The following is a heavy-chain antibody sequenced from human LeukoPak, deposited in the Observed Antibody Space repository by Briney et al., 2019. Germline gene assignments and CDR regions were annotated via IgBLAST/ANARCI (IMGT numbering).Heavy chain of an antibody. V-gene: IGHV1-2*02. Sequence: ASVKVSCTASGYTFTGYYFLWARQAPGQTLEWMGWTNPKSGGSYYAQKFQGRVTMTRDTSISTAYMELTSLTSDDTAVYFCARMLMVAPGGALDVWGQGTVMTVSS. CDR2: TNPKSGGS. CDR3: ARMLMVAPGGALDV. D-gene: IGHD3-10*01. CDR1: GYTFTGYY. J-gene: IGHJ3*01.